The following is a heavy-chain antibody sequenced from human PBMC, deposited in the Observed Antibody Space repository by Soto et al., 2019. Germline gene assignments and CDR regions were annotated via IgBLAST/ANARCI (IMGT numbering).Heavy chain of an antibody. J-gene: IGHJ5*02. V-gene: IGHV2-26*01. D-gene: IGHD3-10*01. CDR2: IFSNDEK. CDR3: ARIRGLWFGAGRANWFDP. CDR1: GFSLSNARMG. Sequence: QVTLKESGPVLVKPTETLTLTCTVSGFSLSNARMGVSWIRQPPGKALEWLAHIFSNDEKSYSTSLKSRLTISKDTSKSQVVLTMTNMDPVDTATYYCARIRGLWFGAGRANWFDPWGQGTLVTVSS.